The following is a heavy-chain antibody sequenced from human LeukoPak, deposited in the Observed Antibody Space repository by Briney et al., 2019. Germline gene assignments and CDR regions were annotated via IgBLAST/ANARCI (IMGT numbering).Heavy chain of an antibody. D-gene: IGHD3-10*02. CDR1: GGSFSGYY. CDR3: ARDASDVARVWFDP. CDR2: INHSGST. Sequence: SETLSLTCAVYGGSFSGYYWSWIRQPPGKGLEWIGEINHSGSTNYNPSLKSRVTISVDTSKNQFSLKLSSVTAADTAVYYCARDASDVARVWFDPWGQGTLVTVSS. V-gene: IGHV4-34*01. J-gene: IGHJ5*02.